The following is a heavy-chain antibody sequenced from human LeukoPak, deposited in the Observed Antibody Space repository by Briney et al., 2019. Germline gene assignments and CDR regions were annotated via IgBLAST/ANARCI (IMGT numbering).Heavy chain of an antibody. V-gene: IGHV3-7*01. Sequence: GGSLRLSCAASGFTVDSNYMTWVRQAPGKGLEWVANIKQDGSDKYYADSVKGRFAISRDNAKNSLYLQMNTLTVEDTAIYYCARDHMSGYYGYWGQGTLVTVSS. J-gene: IGHJ4*02. CDR3: ARDHMSGYYGY. CDR1: GFTVDSNY. CDR2: IKQDGSDK.